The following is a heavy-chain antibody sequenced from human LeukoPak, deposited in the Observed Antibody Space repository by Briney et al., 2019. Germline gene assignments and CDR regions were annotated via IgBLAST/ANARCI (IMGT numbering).Heavy chain of an antibody. D-gene: IGHD3-9*01. CDR2: ISWNSGSI. CDR3: AKTYYDILTGYRTDAFDI. CDR1: GFTFDDYA. V-gene: IGHV3-9*01. J-gene: IGHJ3*02. Sequence: GGSPRLSCAASGFTFDDYAMHWVRQAPGKGLEWVSGISWNSGSIGYADSVKGRFTISRDNAKNSLYLQMNSLRAEDTALYYCAKTYYDILTGYRTDAFDIWGQGTMVTLSS.